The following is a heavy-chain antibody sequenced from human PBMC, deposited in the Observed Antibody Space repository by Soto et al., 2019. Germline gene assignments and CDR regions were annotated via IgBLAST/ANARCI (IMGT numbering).Heavy chain of an antibody. CDR1: GYTFASYD. CDR2: MNTNSGNT. CDR3: ARDTYYYGSGSYYNDYYYYYGMDV. J-gene: IGHJ6*02. D-gene: IGHD3-10*01. Sequence: ASVKVSCKASGYTFASYDINWVRQATGQGLEWMGWMNTNSGNTGYAQKFQGRVTMTRNTSISTAYMELSSLRSEDTAVYYCARDTYYYGSGSYYNDYYYYYGMDVWGQGTTVTVSS. V-gene: IGHV1-8*01.